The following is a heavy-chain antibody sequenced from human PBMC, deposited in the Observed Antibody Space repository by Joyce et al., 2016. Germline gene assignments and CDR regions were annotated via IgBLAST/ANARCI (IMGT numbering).Heavy chain of an antibody. Sequence: EVQLVQSGGGLVQPGGYLRLSCAGSGFIFSKYGINWVRQAPGKVLEGVSYIGSSGSIKQYADSVEGRFTISRDNGKNSLYLQMNSLRAEDTAVYYCARDGRSSGGDYWGQGNLVTVSS. CDR3: ARDGRSSGGDY. V-gene: IGHV3-48*01. CDR1: GFIFSKYG. J-gene: IGHJ4*02. CDR2: IGSSGSIK. D-gene: IGHD6-19*01.